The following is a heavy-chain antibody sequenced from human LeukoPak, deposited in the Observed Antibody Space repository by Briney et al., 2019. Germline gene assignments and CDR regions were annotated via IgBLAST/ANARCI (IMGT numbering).Heavy chain of an antibody. V-gene: IGHV1-2*02. Sequence: ASVKVSCKASGYIFTGYYMHWVRQAPGQGLEWMGWINPNSGGTNSAQKFQGRVTLTRDTSISTTYMELTGLRSDDTAVYYCARIAGSGSLNWFDPWGQGTLVTVSS. CDR3: ARIAGSGSLNWFDP. J-gene: IGHJ5*02. CDR2: INPNSGGT. CDR1: GYIFTGYY. D-gene: IGHD3-10*01.